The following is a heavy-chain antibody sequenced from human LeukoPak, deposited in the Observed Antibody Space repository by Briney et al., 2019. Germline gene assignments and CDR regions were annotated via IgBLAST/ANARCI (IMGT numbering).Heavy chain of an antibody. J-gene: IGHJ4*02. D-gene: IGHD3-10*01. CDR3: ARPYFFGSGLYFDY. CDR1: GFSLSTTGVG. Sequence: SGPTLVKPTQTLTLTCTFSGFSLSTTGVGVGWIRQPPGKALELLAHVYWDDDKRYSPSLKTRLTITKDTSKNQVVLTMTNMDPVDTATYFCARPYFFGSGLYFDYWGQGSLVTVSS. V-gene: IGHV2-5*02. CDR2: VYWDDDK.